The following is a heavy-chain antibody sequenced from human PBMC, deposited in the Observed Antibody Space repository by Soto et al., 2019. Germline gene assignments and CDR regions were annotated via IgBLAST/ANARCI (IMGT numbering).Heavy chain of an antibody. CDR3: ARSDGRY. Sequence: QVQLQESGPGLVKPSETLSVTCTVSGGSISSYYWSWIRQPPGKGLEWIGYIYYSGSTNYNPSLKSRVTISVDTSKNQFSLKLSSVTAADTAVYYFARSDGRYWGQGTLVTVSP. CDR2: IYYSGST. V-gene: IGHV4-59*01. J-gene: IGHJ4*02. CDR1: GGSISSYY.